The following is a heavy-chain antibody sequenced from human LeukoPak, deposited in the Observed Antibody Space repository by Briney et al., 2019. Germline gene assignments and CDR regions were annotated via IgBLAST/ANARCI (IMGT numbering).Heavy chain of an antibody. CDR1: GFTFSSYS. D-gene: IGHD3-9*01. Sequence: GGSLRLSCAASGFTFSSYSMNWVRQDPGKGLEWVSSISSSSSYIYYADSVKGRFTISRDNAKNSLYLQMNSLRAEDTAVYYCARDKEDYDILTGYYLGYWGQGTLVTVSS. J-gene: IGHJ4*02. CDR3: ARDKEDYDILTGYYLGY. CDR2: ISSSSSYI. V-gene: IGHV3-21*01.